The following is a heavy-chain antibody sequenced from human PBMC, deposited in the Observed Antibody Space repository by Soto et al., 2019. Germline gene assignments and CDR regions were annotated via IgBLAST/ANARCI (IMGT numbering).Heavy chain of an antibody. D-gene: IGHD3-10*01. V-gene: IGHV6-1*01. CDR2: TYYRSRFFN. CDR1: GDSVSSYSAA. CDR3: VRDRYSSSGWFDP. Sequence: SQTLSLTCAISGDSVSSYSAAWNWIRQSPSGGLEWLGRTYYRSRFFNDYAESVKSRIIINPDTSKNQFSLQLKSVTPEDTAVYYCVRDRYSSSGWFDPWGQGTPVTVSS. J-gene: IGHJ5*02.